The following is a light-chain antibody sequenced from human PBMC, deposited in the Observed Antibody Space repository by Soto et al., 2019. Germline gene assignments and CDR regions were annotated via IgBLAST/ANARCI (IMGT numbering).Light chain of an antibody. CDR3: QQRSNWPVT. V-gene: IGKV3-11*01. Sequence: IEFTQSPATLSLSPGERATLSCRASQSVSRYLAWYQQKPGQAPRLLIYDASKRATGISARFSGSGSGTDFTLTISSLEPEDFAVYYCQQRSNWPVTFGQGTKVDIK. CDR1: QSVSRY. J-gene: IGKJ1*01. CDR2: DAS.